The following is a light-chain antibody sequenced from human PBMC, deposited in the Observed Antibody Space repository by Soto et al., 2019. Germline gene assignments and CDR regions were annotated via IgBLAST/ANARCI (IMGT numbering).Light chain of an antibody. Sequence: EIVLTQSPATLSLSPGERATLSCRASQSVSSNLAWYQQKPGQAPRLLIYGASTRATGIPARFSVSGSGTEFTLTISSLQSEDFAVYYCQQYNNWPKTFSQGTKVDIK. V-gene: IGKV3-15*01. CDR3: QQYNNWPKT. J-gene: IGKJ1*01. CDR2: GAS. CDR1: QSVSSN.